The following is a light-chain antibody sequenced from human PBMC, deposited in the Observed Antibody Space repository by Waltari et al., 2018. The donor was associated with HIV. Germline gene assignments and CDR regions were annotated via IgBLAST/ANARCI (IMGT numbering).Light chain of an antibody. V-gene: IGLV2-23*02. CDR2: DVS. CDR1: SSDVASYNL. Sequence: QSALTQPASVSGSPGQSITISCSATSSDVASYNLVSWYQQYPGRAPKVMIYDVSKRPSGVSNRFSGSKSGNTASLTISGLQAEDEAEYYCSSYAGSSTLWVFGGGTKLTVL. CDR3: SSYAGSSTLWV. J-gene: IGLJ3*02.